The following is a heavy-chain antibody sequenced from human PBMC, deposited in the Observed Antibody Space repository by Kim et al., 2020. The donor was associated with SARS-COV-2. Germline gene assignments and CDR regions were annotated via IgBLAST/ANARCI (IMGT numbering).Heavy chain of an antibody. CDR2: IYYSGST. Sequence: SETLSLTCTVSGGSISSGGYYWSWIRQHPGKGLEWIGYIYYSGSTYYNPSLKSRVTISVDTSKNQFSLKLSSVTAADTAVYYCARALYYYGSGSWEPFDYWGQGTLVTVSS. CDR1: GGSISSGGYY. D-gene: IGHD3-10*01. CDR3: ARALYYYGSGSWEPFDY. J-gene: IGHJ4*02. V-gene: IGHV4-31*03.